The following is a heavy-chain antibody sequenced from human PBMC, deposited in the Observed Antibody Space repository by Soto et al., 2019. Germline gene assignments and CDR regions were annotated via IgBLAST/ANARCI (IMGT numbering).Heavy chain of an antibody. V-gene: IGHV4-59*01. CDR2: IYYSGST. CDR3: ARVSFEYSSSDPNWFDP. CDR1: GGSISSYY. Sequence: QVQLQESGPGLVKPSETLSLTCTVSGGSISSYYWSWIRQPPGKGLEWVGYIYYSGSTNYNPSLKSRVTISVDTSKNQFSLKLSSVTAADTAVYYCARVSFEYSSSDPNWFDPWGQGTLVTVSS. D-gene: IGHD6-6*01. J-gene: IGHJ5*02.